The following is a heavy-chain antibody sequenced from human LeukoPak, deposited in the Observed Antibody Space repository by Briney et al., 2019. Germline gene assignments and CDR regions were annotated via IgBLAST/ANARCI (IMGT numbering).Heavy chain of an antibody. Sequence: GGSLRLSCAASGFTFDRFTIHWVRQTPGKGLEWVSLINRRGHTFYADSVKGRFTISRDNSRNSVFLQMNSLRPEDTALYAKEVYCPSDCLFFHSWGQGTLVTVSS. CDR3: EVYCPSDCLFFHS. CDR2: INRRGHT. J-gene: IGHJ4*02. D-gene: IGHD2-21*02. V-gene: IGHV3-43*01. CDR1: GFTFDRFT.